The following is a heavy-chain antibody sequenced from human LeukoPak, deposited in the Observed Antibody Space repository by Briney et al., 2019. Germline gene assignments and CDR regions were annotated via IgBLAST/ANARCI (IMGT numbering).Heavy chain of an antibody. CDR2: ISSSSSYI. D-gene: IGHD3-9*01. CDR1: GFTFSSYS. V-gene: IGHV3-21*01. CDR3: AIDLLCILTGYYSLHIFYYYGMDV. J-gene: IGHJ6*02. Sequence: GGSLRLSCAASGFTFSSYSMNWVRQAPGKGLEWVSSISSSSSYIYYADSVKGRFTISRDNAKNSLYLQMNSLRAEDTAVYYCAIDLLCILTGYYSLHIFYYYGMDVWGQGTTVTVSS.